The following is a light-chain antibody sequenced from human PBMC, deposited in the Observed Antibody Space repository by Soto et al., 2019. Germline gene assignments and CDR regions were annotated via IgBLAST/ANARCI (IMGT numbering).Light chain of an antibody. CDR1: QSVSTN. V-gene: IGKV3-15*01. CDR3: QPYNNWPLT. CDR2: DTS. J-gene: IGKJ4*01. Sequence: EIVLTQSPATLSLSPGERATLYCGASQSVSTNYLAWYQQKPGLAPRLLIYDTSTRATGVPARFSGSRSGPEFTLTINSLQSEDFAIYYCQPYNNWPLTFGGGTKVDIK.